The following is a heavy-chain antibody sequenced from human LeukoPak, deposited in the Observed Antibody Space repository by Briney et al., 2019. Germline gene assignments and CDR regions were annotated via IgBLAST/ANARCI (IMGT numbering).Heavy chain of an antibody. CDR1: GGSISNYF. J-gene: IGHJ4*02. D-gene: IGHD3-10*01. Sequence: SETLSLTCTVSGGSISNYFWSWIRQPAGKELEWIGRIYTNENTNYNHSLKSRVTMSVDTSENQFPLRLNSVAAADTAVYYCARERTRSGTPFYFDYWSQGTLVTVSS. CDR2: IYTNENT. V-gene: IGHV4-4*07. CDR3: ARERTRSGTPFYFDY.